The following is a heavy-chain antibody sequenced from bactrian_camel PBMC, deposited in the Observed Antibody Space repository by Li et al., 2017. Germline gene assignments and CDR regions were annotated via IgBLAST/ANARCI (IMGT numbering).Heavy chain of an antibody. D-gene: IGHD6*01. V-gene: IGHV3S55*01. Sequence: QVQLVESGGGSVQVGGSLRLSCVASGDTIGRYCMGWFRQAPGKGREGVASVDSDGSIAYADSVKGRFKISKDSVKKTLTLQMNSLKPEDTAMYYCAAECTISSAGHWTNYGYWGQGTQVTVS. CDR1: GDTIGRYC. J-gene: IGHJ6*01. CDR3: AAECTISSAGHWTNYGY. CDR2: VDSDGSI.